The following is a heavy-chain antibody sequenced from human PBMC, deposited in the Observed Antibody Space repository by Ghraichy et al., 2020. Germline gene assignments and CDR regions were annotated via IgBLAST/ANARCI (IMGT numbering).Heavy chain of an antibody. CDR3: ARMAYYCTNCVCSGCHGLNV. Sequence: SGPTLVKPTQYLTLTWTLSGISITTSGVCLRCLRKPAGHALACFARIDWDDDTYYSASLKTRLTISKETSKNQVVLTLTNMDPVDTDTYYCARMAYYCTNCVCSGCHGLNVW. V-gene: IGHV2-70*11. D-gene: IGHD2-8*01. J-gene: IGHJ6*01. CDR1: GISITTSGVC. CDR2: IDWDDDT.